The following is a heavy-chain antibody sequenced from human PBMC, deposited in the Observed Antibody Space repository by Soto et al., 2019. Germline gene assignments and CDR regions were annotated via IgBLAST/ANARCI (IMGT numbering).Heavy chain of an antibody. Sequence: GASVKVSCKASGYTFTGYYMHWVRQAPGQGLEWMGWINPNSGGTNYAQKFQGWVTMTRDTSINTAYMELSRLRSDDTAVYYCARGRDFNSYYYYGMDVWGQGTTVTVSS. D-gene: IGHD3-3*01. CDR3: ARGRDFNSYYYYGMDV. V-gene: IGHV1-2*04. CDR1: GYTFTGYY. J-gene: IGHJ6*02. CDR2: INPNSGGT.